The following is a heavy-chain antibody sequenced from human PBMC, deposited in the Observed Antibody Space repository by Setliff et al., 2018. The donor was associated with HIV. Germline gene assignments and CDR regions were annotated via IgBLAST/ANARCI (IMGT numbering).Heavy chain of an antibody. CDR3: ARSLRYFDWSLHY. V-gene: IGHV4-61*09. CDR2: IYTSGST. J-gene: IGHJ4*02. CDR1: GGSISSGTYY. Sequence: SETLSLTCTVSGGSISSGTYYWSWIRQPAGKGLEWIGHIYTSGSTNYNPSLKSRVTISVDASKKQFSLNLSSVTAADTAVYYCARSLRYFDWSLHYWGQGMLVTVSS. D-gene: IGHD3-9*01.